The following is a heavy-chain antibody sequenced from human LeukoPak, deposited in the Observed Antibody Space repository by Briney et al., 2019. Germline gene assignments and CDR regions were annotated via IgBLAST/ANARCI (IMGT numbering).Heavy chain of an antibody. V-gene: IGHV1-18*01. J-gene: IGHJ4*02. CDR1: GYNFATYG. CDR3: TRDPRHKYGNFDN. D-gene: IGHD6-6*01. Sequence: ASVKVSCKASGYNFATYGISWARQAPGQGLEWMGWFAPYNNNGNSAQKFQGRLTMTTDTSTSTASMELRSLRFDDTAVYYCTRDPRHKYGNFDNWGQGTLVTVSS. CDR2: FAPYNNNG.